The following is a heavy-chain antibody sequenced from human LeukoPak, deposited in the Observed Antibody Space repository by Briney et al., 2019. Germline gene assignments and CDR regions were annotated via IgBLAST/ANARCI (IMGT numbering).Heavy chain of an antibody. CDR1: GGTFSSYA. Sequence: SVKVSCKASGGTFSSYAISWVRQAPGQGLEWMGGIIPIFGTANYAQKFQGRVTITADESTSTAYMELSSLRSEDTAVYFCASPVYYYDSSGYQYYYYYGMDVWGQGTTVTVSS. CDR2: IIPIFGTA. V-gene: IGHV1-69*13. CDR3: ASPVYYYDSSGYQYYYYYGMDV. D-gene: IGHD3-22*01. J-gene: IGHJ6*02.